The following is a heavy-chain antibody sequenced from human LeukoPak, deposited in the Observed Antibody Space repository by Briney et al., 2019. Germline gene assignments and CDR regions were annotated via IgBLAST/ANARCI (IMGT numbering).Heavy chain of an antibody. CDR1: GFTFSSYA. CDR2: ISYDGSNK. Sequence: GGSLRLSCAASGFTFSSYAMHWVRQAPGKGQEWVAVISYDGSNKYYADSVKGRFTISRDNSKNTLYLQMNSLRAEDTAVYYCARDRRRTFDPCGQGTLVTVSS. CDR3: ARDRRRTFDP. V-gene: IGHV3-30*01. D-gene: IGHD1-14*01. J-gene: IGHJ5*02.